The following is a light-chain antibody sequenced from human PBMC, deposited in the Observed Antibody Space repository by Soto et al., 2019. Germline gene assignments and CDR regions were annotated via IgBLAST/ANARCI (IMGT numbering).Light chain of an antibody. Sequence: EIVLTQSPGTLSLSPGERATLSCRASQSVSSSYLAWYQQKPGQAPRLLIYGASSRATGIPDRSSGSGSGTDFTLTISRLEPEDFAVYYCQQYGSSREFGQGTKVPIK. V-gene: IGKV3-20*01. J-gene: IGKJ1*01. CDR3: QQYGSSRE. CDR2: GAS. CDR1: QSVSSSY.